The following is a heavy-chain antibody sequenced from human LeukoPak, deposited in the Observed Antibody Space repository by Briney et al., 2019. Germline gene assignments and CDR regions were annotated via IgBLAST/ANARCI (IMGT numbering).Heavy chain of an antibody. CDR1: GGSISSYY. CDR3: ARETSQKGAHYMDV. Sequence: PSETLSLTCTVSGGSISSYYWSWIRQPPGKGMERIGYIYYSGSTNYKSSPKSRVTISVDTSKNPFSLKLSSVTAADTAVYYCARETSQKGAHYMDVWGKGTTVTISS. D-gene: IGHD3-16*01. V-gene: IGHV4-59*01. CDR2: IYYSGST. J-gene: IGHJ6*03.